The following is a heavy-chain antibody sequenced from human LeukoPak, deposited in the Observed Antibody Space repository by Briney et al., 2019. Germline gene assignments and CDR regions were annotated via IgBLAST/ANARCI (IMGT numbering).Heavy chain of an antibody. CDR2: INPNSGGT. CDR1: GYIFTGYY. D-gene: IGHD6-19*01. Sequence: GASVKVSCKASGYIFTGYYMHWVRQAPGQGLEWMGWINPNSGGTNYAQKFQGRVTMTRDTSISTAYMELSRLRSDDTAVYYCASEIAVAGTSLDYWGQGTLVTVSS. V-gene: IGHV1-2*02. CDR3: ASEIAVAGTSLDY. J-gene: IGHJ4*02.